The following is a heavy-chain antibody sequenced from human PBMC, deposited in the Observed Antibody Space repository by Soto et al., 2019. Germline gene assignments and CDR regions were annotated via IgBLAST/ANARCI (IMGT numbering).Heavy chain of an antibody. J-gene: IGHJ4*02. CDR2: ISAYNGNT. Sequence: ASVKVSCKASGYIFASYGISWVRQAPGQGLEWMGWISAYNGNTNYAQKLQGRVTMTTDTSTSTAYMELRSLRSDDTAVYYCARSIAAAVDFDYWGQGTLVTVSS. D-gene: IGHD6-13*01. CDR1: GYIFASYG. CDR3: ARSIAAAVDFDY. V-gene: IGHV1-18*01.